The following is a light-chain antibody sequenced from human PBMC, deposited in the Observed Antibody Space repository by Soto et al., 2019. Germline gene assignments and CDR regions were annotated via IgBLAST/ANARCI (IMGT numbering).Light chain of an antibody. CDR3: CSYAGSSTWV. J-gene: IGLJ3*02. Sequence: QSALTQSASVSGSPGQSITISCTGTSSDVGNYNFVSWYQQHPGKAPKLMIYEGSKRPSGVSNRFSGSKSGNTASLTISGLQAEDEADYYCCSYAGSSTWVFGGGTQLTVL. CDR2: EGS. V-gene: IGLV2-23*01. CDR1: SSDVGNYNF.